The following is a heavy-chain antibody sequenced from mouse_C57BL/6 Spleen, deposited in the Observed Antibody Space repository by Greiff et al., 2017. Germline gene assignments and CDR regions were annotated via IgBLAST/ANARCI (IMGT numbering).Heavy chain of an antibody. CDR1: GYTFPSFG. CDR2: IYPRSGNT. V-gene: IGHV1-81*01. CDR3: AIHYYGSSSAWFAY. Sequence: VQLQQSGAELARPGASVKLSCKASGYTFPSFGISWVKQRTGQGFGWIGEIYPRSGNTYYNEKFKGKATLTADKSSSTAYMELRSLTSEDSAVYFCAIHYYGSSSAWFAYWGQGTLVTVSA. D-gene: IGHD1-1*01. J-gene: IGHJ3*01.